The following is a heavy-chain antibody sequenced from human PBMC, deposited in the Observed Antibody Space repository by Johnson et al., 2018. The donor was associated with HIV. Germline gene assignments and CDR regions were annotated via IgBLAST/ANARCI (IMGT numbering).Heavy chain of an antibody. J-gene: IGHJ3*02. Sequence: VQLVESGGGLVKPGGSLRLSCAVSGFTFTSAWMSWVRQSPGKGLEWVGRIKSKTDGGTTDYAAPVKGRFTISRDDSKNTLYLQKNSLKTEDTAVYYCTTHQIWETFYAFDICGQGTVVTVSS. CDR2: IKSKTDGGTT. CDR1: GFTFTSAW. D-gene: IGHD1-26*01. CDR3: TTHQIWETFYAFDI. V-gene: IGHV3-15*01.